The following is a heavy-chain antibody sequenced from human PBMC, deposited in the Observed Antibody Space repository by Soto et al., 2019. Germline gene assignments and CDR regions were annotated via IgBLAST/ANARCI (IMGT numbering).Heavy chain of an antibody. Sequence: EVQLVESGGGLIQPGWSLRLSCVASGFIVSSNQMSWVRQAPGKGLEWVSVIYSGHTTYYADSVEGRFTISRDDSKNTLYLQMNSLRVEDTAVYYCVRGPSDHKLRLVECPYGDYWGQGALVTVSS. CDR1: GFIVSSNQ. J-gene: IGHJ4*02. CDR2: IYSGHTT. CDR3: VRGPSDHKLRLVECPYGDY. D-gene: IGHD3-3*01. V-gene: IGHV3-53*01.